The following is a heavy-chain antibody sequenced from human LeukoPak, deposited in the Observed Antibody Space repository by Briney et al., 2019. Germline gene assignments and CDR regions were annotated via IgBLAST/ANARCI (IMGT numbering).Heavy chain of an antibody. V-gene: IGHV1-2*02. Sequence: ASVKVSCKASGYTFTGYYMHWVRQSPGQGLEWMGWINPNSGGTNYAQKFQGRVTMTRDTSISTAYMELSRLRSDDTAVYYCARSLSTGYSGYDAGDWGQGTLVTVSS. CDR2: INPNSGGT. J-gene: IGHJ4*02. CDR3: ARSLSTGYSGYDAGD. D-gene: IGHD5-12*01. CDR1: GYTFTGYY.